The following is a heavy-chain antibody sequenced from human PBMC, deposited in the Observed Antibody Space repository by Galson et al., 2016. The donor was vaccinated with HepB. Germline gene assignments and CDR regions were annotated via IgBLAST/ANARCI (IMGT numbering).Heavy chain of an antibody. D-gene: IGHD6-13*01. CDR1: GGTFSNYA. J-gene: IGHJ4*02. CDR3: AWATYSSNFYEGYFFDS. Sequence: SVKVSCKASGGTFSNYAINWVRQAPGQGLEWMGGIIPIFGTANYAQKFQVRFTITADRSTSTAYMELSSLRSEDTAVYYCAWATYSSNFYEGYFFDSWGQGTLVTVSS. CDR2: IIPIFGTA. V-gene: IGHV1-69*06.